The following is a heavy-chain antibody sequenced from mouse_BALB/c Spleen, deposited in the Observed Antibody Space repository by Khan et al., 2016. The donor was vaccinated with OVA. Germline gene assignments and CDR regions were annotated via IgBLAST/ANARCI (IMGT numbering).Heavy chain of an antibody. CDR3: ARRGLYGIFDY. Sequence: QVQLKQSGAELAKPSPSVTMSCNVSGYSITTYCTCRVKQRFGQDQVWCGYIVPYTGHTEYNQKFKDKVTLTTDKSSSTAYVELNSLSSDDSGVDYCARRGLYGIFDYWGQGTLVTVSA. CDR1: GYSITTYC. V-gene: IGHV1-7*01. J-gene: IGHJ3*01. D-gene: IGHD2-1*01. CDR2: IVPYTGHT.